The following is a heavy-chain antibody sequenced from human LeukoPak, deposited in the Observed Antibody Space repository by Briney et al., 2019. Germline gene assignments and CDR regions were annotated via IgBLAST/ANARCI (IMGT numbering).Heavy chain of an antibody. J-gene: IGHJ3*02. D-gene: IGHD3-10*01. CDR3: ARDQGMVNDAFDI. CDR2: ISISSTTI. Sequence: GGSLRLFCEASGFTFSSYSMNWVRQAPGKGLEWVSYISISSTTIYYADSVQGRFTISRDNAKNSLYLQMNSLGDEDTAVYYCARDQGMVNDAFDIWGQGTLVTVSS. CDR1: GFTFSSYS. V-gene: IGHV3-48*02.